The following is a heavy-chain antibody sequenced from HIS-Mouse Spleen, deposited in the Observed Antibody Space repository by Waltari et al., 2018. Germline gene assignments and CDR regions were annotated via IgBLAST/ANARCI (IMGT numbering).Heavy chain of an antibody. Sequence: EVQLVESGGVLIQPGGSLRLSCAGSGFTGSGNSMSRVRQAPGKGLEWVSVIYSGGSTYYADSVKGRFTISRDNSKNTLYLQMNSLRAEDTAVYYCARDTVIAARSYGMDVWGQGTTVTVSS. CDR3: ARDTVIAARSYGMDV. D-gene: IGHD6-6*01. J-gene: IGHJ6*02. V-gene: IGHV3-53*01. CDR1: GFTGSGNS. CDR2: IYSGGST.